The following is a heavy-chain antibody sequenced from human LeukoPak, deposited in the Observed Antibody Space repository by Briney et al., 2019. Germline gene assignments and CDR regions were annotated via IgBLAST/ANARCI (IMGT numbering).Heavy chain of an antibody. CDR3: AKDRSIGTYYTFDH. Sequence: GGSLRLSCAASDFSFITYAMSWVRQAPGKGLEWVSSISASGLMTYYADSVKGRFTVSRDNSKNSLYLQMSSLTAADTAVYYCAKDRSIGTYYTFDHWGQGTLVTVSS. V-gene: IGHV3-23*01. CDR2: ISASGLMT. J-gene: IGHJ4*02. CDR1: DFSFITYA. D-gene: IGHD1-26*01.